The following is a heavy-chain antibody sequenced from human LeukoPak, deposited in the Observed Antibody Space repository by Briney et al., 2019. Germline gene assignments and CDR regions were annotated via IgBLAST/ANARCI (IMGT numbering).Heavy chain of an antibody. J-gene: IGHJ4*02. Sequence: SETLSLTCTVSGGSISSYYWSWIRQPPGKGLEWIGEINHSGSTNYNPSLKSRVTISVDTSKNQFSLKLSSVTAADTAVYYCARLSAIMITFGGVSEFDYWGQGTLVTVSS. V-gene: IGHV4-34*01. CDR2: INHSGST. D-gene: IGHD3-16*01. CDR3: ARLSAIMITFGGVSEFDY. CDR1: GGSISSYY.